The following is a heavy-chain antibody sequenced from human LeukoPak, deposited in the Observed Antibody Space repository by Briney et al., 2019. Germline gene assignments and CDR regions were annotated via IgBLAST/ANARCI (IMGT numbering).Heavy chain of an antibody. CDR1: GGSFSGYY. Sequence: SETLSLTCAVYGGSFSGYYWSWIRQPPGKGLEWIGEINHSGSTNYNPSLKSRVTISVDTSKNQFSLKLSSVTAADTAVYYCARGSRNYYGSWSYDYWGQGTLVTVSS. CDR2: INHSGST. V-gene: IGHV4-34*01. D-gene: IGHD3-10*01. J-gene: IGHJ4*02. CDR3: ARGSRNYYGSWSYDY.